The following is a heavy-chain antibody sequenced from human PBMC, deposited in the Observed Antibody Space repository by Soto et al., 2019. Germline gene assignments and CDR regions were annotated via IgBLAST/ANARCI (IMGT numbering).Heavy chain of an antibody. V-gene: IGHV1-69*01. J-gene: IGHJ6*02. CDR1: GGTFSSYA. CDR3: ARATARIARDPALWFRELYVMDV. D-gene: IGHD3-10*01. CDR2: IIPIFGTA. Sequence: QVQLVQSGAEVKKPGSSLKVSCKASGGTFSSYAISWVRQAPGQGLEWMGGIIPIFGTANYAQKFQGRVTITADESTSTADMELSSLRSEDTAVYYCARATARIARDPALWFRELYVMDVWGQGTTVTVSS.